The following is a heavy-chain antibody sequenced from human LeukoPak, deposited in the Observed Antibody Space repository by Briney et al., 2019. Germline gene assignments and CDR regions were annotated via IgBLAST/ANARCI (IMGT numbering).Heavy chain of an antibody. CDR3: ARLPERGYSGYGVNWFDP. D-gene: IGHD5-12*01. CDR1: GGTFSSYA. J-gene: IGHJ5*02. V-gene: IGHV1-2*06. Sequence: SSVKVSCKASGGTFSSYAISWVRQAPGQGLEWMGRINPNSGGTNYAQKFQGRVTMTRDTSISTAYVELSRLRSDDTAVYYCARLPERGYSGYGVNWFDPWGQGTLVTVSS. CDR2: INPNSGGT.